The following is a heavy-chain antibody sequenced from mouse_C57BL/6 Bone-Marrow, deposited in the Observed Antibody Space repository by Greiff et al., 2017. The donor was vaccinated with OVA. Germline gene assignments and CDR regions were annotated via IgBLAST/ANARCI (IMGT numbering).Heavy chain of an antibody. CDR2: IYPSDSET. CDR1: GYTFTSYW. Sequence: VQLQQSGAELVRPGSSVKLSCKASGYTFTSYWMDWVKQRPGQGLEWIGNIYPSDSETHYNQKFKDKATLTVDKSSSTAYMQLSSLTSEDSAVYYCAREGAGAGSPYYYAMDYWGQGTSVTVSS. V-gene: IGHV1-61*01. D-gene: IGHD1-1*01. CDR3: AREGAGAGSPYYYAMDY. J-gene: IGHJ4*01.